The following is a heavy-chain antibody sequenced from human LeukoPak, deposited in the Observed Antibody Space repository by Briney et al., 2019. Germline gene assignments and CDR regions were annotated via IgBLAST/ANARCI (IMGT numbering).Heavy chain of an antibody. J-gene: IGHJ4*02. CDR3: ARLPSGGASFGWFDY. CDR1: GGSMTSNS. D-gene: IGHD5-18*01. Sequence: SETLSLTCTVSGGSMTSNSWSWFRQSPGSGLEWIGYIYHDGRLKYHPSPESRVTISADPSRNQFSLKLTSVTAADTAVYFCARLPSGGASFGWFDYWGQGALVTVSS. CDR2: IYHDGRL. V-gene: IGHV4-59*08.